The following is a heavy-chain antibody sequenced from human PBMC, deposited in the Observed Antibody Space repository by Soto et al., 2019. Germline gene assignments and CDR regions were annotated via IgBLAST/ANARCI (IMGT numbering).Heavy chain of an antibody. Sequence: QVQLQESGPGLVKPSGTLSLTCAVSGCSISSSNWWSWVRQHPGKGLEWIGAIYHSGSTNHNPSRKSRVTVSVDKSKNQFSLKLSSVTAADTAVYYCASIGDCSGGSCYYFDYGGQGTLVTVSS. J-gene: IGHJ4*02. V-gene: IGHV4-4*02. CDR3: ASIGDCSGGSCYYFDY. D-gene: IGHD2-15*01. CDR1: GCSISSSNW. CDR2: IYHSGST.